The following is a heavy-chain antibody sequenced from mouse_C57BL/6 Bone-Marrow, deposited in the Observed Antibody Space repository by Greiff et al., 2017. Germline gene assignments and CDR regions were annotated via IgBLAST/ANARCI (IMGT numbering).Heavy chain of an antibody. Sequence: VQLQQPGAELVRPGTSVKLSCKASGYTFTSYWMHWVKQRPGQGLEWIGVIDPSDSYTNYNQKFKGKATLTVDTASSTAYMQHSSLTSEDSAVYYCARYDYWGQGTRLTVSS. CDR3: ARYDY. CDR1: GYTFTSYW. J-gene: IGHJ2*03. V-gene: IGHV1-59*01. CDR2: IDPSDSYT.